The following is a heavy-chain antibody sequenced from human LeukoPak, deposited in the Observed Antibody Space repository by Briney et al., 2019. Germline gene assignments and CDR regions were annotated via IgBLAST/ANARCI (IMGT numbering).Heavy chain of an antibody. CDR3: SRLTHSYYSDTSGYYPYHYMDV. V-gene: IGHV4-39*02. D-gene: IGHD3-22*01. CDR1: GDSISSSRFY. J-gene: IGHJ6*03. CDR2: ILYSGRT. Sequence: SETLSLTCTVSGDSISSSRFYWAWIRQPPGKGLEWMGSILYSGRTFYNPSLKSRVTISVDTSKNHFSLRLSSVTAADTAVYYCSRLTHSYYSDTSGYYPYHYMDVWGEGTTVAVSS.